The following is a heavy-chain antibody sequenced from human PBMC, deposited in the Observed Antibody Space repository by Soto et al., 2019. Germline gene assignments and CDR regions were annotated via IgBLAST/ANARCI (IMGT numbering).Heavy chain of an antibody. CDR3: ARDGRNAFDI. Sequence: EVQLVESGGGFVQPGGSLRLSCAASGFTFSTYSINWVRQAPGKGLEWVSYISSSSKTIYYADSVEGRFTISRDNAKNSLYLQMNSLRDEDAALYYCARDGRNAFDIWGQGTMVSVSS. J-gene: IGHJ3*02. CDR2: ISSSSKTI. CDR1: GFTFSTYS. D-gene: IGHD2-15*01. V-gene: IGHV3-48*02.